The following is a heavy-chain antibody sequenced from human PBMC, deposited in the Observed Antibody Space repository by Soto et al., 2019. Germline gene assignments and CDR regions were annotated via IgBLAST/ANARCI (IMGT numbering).Heavy chain of an antibody. CDR3: VKDESINWYSGHFRH. CDR2: INWNSGSI. V-gene: IGHV3-9*01. CDR1: GFTFDDYA. J-gene: IGHJ1*01. D-gene: IGHD6-13*01. Sequence: ESRGGLVQPGRSLRLSCAASGFTFDDYAMHWVRQVPGKGLEWVSGINWNSGSIGYADSVKGRFAISRDNAKNSLHLQMNSLRAEDTAFYYCVKDESINWYSGHFRHWGQGTLVTVSS.